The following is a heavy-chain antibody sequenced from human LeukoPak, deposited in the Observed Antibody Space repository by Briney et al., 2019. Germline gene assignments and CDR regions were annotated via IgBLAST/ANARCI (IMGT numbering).Heavy chain of an antibody. J-gene: IGHJ5*02. Sequence: GGSLRLSCAASGFTFSSYSMHWVRQAPGKGLEWVAIISYDGGNQYYADSVKGRFTISRDNSKNTLYLQMNSLRAEDTAVYYCARSFHSMIWFDPWGQGTLVTVSS. CDR2: ISYDGGNQ. V-gene: IGHV3-30*04. CDR1: GFTFSSYS. CDR3: ARSFHSMIWFDP. D-gene: IGHD3-16*01.